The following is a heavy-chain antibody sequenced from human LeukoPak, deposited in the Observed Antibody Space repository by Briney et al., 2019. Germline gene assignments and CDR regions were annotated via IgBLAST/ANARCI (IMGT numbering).Heavy chain of an antibody. Sequence: SETLSLTCAVYGGSFSGYYWSWIRQPPGKGLEWIGEINHSGSTNYNPSLKSRVTISVDTSKNQFSLKLSSVTAADTAVYYCARLGSTSCFGYWGQGTLVTVSS. CDR3: ARLGSTSCFGY. J-gene: IGHJ4*02. D-gene: IGHD2-2*01. V-gene: IGHV4-34*01. CDR2: INHSGST. CDR1: GGSFSGYY.